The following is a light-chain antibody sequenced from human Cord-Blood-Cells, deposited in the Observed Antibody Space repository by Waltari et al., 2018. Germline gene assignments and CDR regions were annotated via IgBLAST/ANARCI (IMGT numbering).Light chain of an antibody. J-gene: IGKJ1*01. V-gene: IGKV1-5*01. CDR2: DAS. Sequence: DIQMTQSPSTLSASVGDRVTITCRASQSISSWLAWYQQKPGKAPKLLIYDASSLESGVPSRFSGSGYGTEFTLTISSLQPDDFATYYCQQYNSWPTFGQGTKVEIK. CDR1: QSISSW. CDR3: QQYNSWPT.